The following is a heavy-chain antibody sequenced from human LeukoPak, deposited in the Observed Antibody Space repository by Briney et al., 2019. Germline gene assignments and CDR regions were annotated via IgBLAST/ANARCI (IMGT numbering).Heavy chain of an antibody. CDR2: ISSSSSYI. D-gene: IGHD6-19*01. CDR1: GFTLSSYS. J-gene: IGHJ4*02. V-gene: IGHV3-21*01. Sequence: GGSLRLSCEASGFTLSSYSMNWVRQAPGKGLQWVSSISSSSSYIYYADSVKGRFTISRDNAKNSLYLQMNSLRAEDTAVYYCARSIAVADVYFDYWGQGTLVTVSS. CDR3: ARSIAVADVYFDY.